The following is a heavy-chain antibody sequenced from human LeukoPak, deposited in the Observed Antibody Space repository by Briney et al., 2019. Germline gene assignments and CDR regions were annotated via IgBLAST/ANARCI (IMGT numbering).Heavy chain of an antibody. CDR1: GFTFSNYE. J-gene: IGHJ3*02. V-gene: IGHV3-48*03. CDR2: ISSSGTVI. CDR3: ARDGELHEWIYDAFDI. D-gene: IGHD1-26*01. Sequence: GGSLRLSCAASGFTFSNYEMNWVRQAPGKGLEWVSYISSSGTVIYYAYSVKGRFTISRDNAKNSLYLQMNSLRAEDTAVYYCARDGELHEWIYDAFDIWGQGTMVSVSS.